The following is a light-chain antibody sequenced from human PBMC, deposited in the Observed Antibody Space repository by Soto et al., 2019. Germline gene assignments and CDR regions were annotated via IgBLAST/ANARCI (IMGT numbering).Light chain of an antibody. Sequence: EIVLTQSPGTLSLSPGERATLSCRASPSVSSSFLAWYQQKPGQAPRLLIYGASTRATGIPDRFSGSGSVTDFTLTISRLEPEYFAVYYCQQYYSSPLTFGQGTKVEIK. V-gene: IGKV3-20*01. CDR2: GAS. CDR1: PSVSSSF. J-gene: IGKJ1*01. CDR3: QQYYSSPLT.